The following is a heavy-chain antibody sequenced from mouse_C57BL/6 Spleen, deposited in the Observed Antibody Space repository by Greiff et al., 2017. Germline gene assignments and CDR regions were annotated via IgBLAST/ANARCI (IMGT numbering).Heavy chain of an antibody. V-gene: IGHV1-54*01. D-gene: IGHD3-1*01. Sequence: QVQLQQSGAELVRPGTSVKVSCKASGYAFTNYLIEWVKQRPGQGLEWIGVINPGSGGTNYNEKFKGKATLTADKSSSTAYMQLSSLTSEDSAVYFCARWGFNCYAMDYWGQGASVTVSS. CDR1: GYAFTNYL. CDR2: INPGSGGT. J-gene: IGHJ4*01. CDR3: ARWGFNCYAMDY.